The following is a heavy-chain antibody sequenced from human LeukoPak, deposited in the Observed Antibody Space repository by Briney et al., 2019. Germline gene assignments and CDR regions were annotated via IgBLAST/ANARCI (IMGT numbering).Heavy chain of an antibody. CDR2: ISSSSSYI. Sequence: GGSLRLSCAASGFTFSSYSMNWVRQAPGKGLEWVSSISSSSSYIYYADSVKSRFTISRDNAKNSLYLRMNSLRAEDTAVYYCARDLYYDSSGPGFDYWGQGTLVTVSS. V-gene: IGHV3-21*01. D-gene: IGHD3-22*01. CDR1: GFTFSSYS. J-gene: IGHJ4*02. CDR3: ARDLYYDSSGPGFDY.